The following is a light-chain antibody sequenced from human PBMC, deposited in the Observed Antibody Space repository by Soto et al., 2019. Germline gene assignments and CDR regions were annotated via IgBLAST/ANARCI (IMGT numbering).Light chain of an antibody. CDR3: QQYNNSPEYT. J-gene: IGKJ2*01. V-gene: IGKV3-20*01. CDR1: QSVTSRY. CDR2: GAS. Sequence: EIVLTQSPGTLSLSPGERVTLSCKASQSVTSRYLAWYQQKPGQAPRLLIYGASSRATGIPDRFSGSGSGTDFTLTISRLEPEDFAVYFCQQYNNSPEYTCGQGTKLEIK.